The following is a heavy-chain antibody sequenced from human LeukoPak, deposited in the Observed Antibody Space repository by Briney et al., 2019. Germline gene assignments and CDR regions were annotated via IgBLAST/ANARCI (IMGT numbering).Heavy chain of an antibody. Sequence: PSQTLSLICVISGDNVSRNGAGWHWIRQSPSRGLEWLGNTYYRSKWYNDYAGSVKSRITINADTSKNHFSLQLKSVTPEDTAVYYCARDPHYYDSGRELNYWGQGTLVTVSS. CDR3: ARDPHYYDSGRELNY. CDR1: GDNVSRNGAG. J-gene: IGHJ4*02. V-gene: IGHV6-1*01. CDR2: TYYRSKWYN. D-gene: IGHD3-10*01.